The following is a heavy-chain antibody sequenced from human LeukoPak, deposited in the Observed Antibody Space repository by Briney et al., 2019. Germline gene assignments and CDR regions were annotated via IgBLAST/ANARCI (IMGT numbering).Heavy chain of an antibody. D-gene: IGHD3-22*01. Sequence: SETLSLTCTVSGGSVSSGSYYWSWIRQPPGKGLEWIGYIYYSGSTNYNPSLKSRVTISVDTSKNQFSLKLSSVTAADTAVYYCARSTYYYDSSGYSWGQGTLVTVSS. CDR1: GGSVSSGSYY. V-gene: IGHV4-61*01. CDR2: IYYSGST. CDR3: ARSTYYYDSSGYS. J-gene: IGHJ5*02.